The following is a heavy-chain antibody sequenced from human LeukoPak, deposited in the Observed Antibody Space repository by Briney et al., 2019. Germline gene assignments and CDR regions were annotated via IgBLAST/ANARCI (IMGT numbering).Heavy chain of an antibody. V-gene: IGHV3-30*02. CDR2: IRYDGSNK. CDR3: ARGLVLWS. CDR1: GFTFSSYG. J-gene: IGHJ5*02. D-gene: IGHD3-10*01. Sequence: GGSLRLSCAASGFTFSSYGTHWVRKAPGKGLEWVAFIRYDGSNKYYADSVKGRFTISRDNSKTTLYLQMNSLRAEDTAVYYCARGLVLWSWGQGTLVTVSS.